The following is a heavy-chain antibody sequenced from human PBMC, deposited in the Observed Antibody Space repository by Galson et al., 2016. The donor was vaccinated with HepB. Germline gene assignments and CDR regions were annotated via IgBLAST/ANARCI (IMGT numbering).Heavy chain of an antibody. CDR3: ARDIYEGAMDV. Sequence: SLRLSCAASGFIFSRFSMSWVRQTPGKGLEWVSTISGSGGTSYYADFVKGRFTVSRDDSKNTLFLQMNGLRADDTAVYYCARDIYEGAMDVWGKGTTVTVSS. J-gene: IGHJ6*03. CDR1: GFIFSRFS. CDR2: ISGSGGTS. V-gene: IGHV3-23*01. D-gene: IGHD5/OR15-5a*01.